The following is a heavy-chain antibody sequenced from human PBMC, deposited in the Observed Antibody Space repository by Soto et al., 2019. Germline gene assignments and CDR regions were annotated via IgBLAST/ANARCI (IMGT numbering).Heavy chain of an antibody. Sequence: SETLSLTCTVSGDSISNYYWSWIRQPAGKGLEWIGRMYVTGTTYYNPSLKSRVSMSVDTSKNQFSLRLTSVTAADTAIYYCARVGEYSSGWYSFVLWGQGTLVTVSS. J-gene: IGHJ4*02. CDR3: ARVGEYSSGWYSFVL. D-gene: IGHD6-19*01. CDR1: GDSISNYY. V-gene: IGHV4-4*07. CDR2: MYVTGTT.